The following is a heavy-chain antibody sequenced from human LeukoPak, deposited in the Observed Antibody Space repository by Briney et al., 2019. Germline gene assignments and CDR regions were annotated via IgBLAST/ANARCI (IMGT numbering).Heavy chain of an antibody. CDR3: ARVNLAYCGGDCYHFDY. CDR1: DYTFTSYG. V-gene: IGHV1-18*01. CDR2: ISAYNGNT. Sequence: GASVKVSCKASDYTFTSYGISWVRQAPGQGLEWMGWISAYNGNTNYAQKVQGRVTMTTDTSTSTAYMELRSLRSDDTAVYYCARVNLAYCGGDCYHFDYWGQGTLVTVSS. J-gene: IGHJ4*02. D-gene: IGHD2-21*02.